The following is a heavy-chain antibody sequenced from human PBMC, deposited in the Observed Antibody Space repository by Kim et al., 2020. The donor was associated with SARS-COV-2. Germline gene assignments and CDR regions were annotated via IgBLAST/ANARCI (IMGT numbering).Heavy chain of an antibody. CDR3: ARHVAAAGLGEIDY. J-gene: IGHJ4*02. V-gene: IGHV4-59*08. D-gene: IGHD6-13*01. Sequence: SETLSLTCTVSGGSISSYYWSWIRQPPGKGLEWIGYIYYSGSTNYNPSLKSRVTISVDTSKNQFSLKLSSVTAADTAVYYCARHVAAAGLGEIDYWGQGTLVTVSS. CDR2: IYYSGST. CDR1: GGSISSYY.